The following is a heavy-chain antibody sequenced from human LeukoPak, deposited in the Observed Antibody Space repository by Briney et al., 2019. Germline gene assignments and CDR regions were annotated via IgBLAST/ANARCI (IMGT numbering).Heavy chain of an antibody. CDR3: ARPRYSGYDYVGSQMFYGDFDY. CDR1: GFTFSSYS. V-gene: IGHV3-48*04. J-gene: IGHJ4*02. Sequence: PGGSLRLSCAASGFTFSSYSMNWVRQAPGKGLEWVSYISSSGSTIYYADSVKGRFTISRDNAKNSLYLQMNSLRAEDTALYYCARPRYSGYDYVGSQMFYGDFDYWGQGTLVTVSS. CDR2: ISSSGSTI. D-gene: IGHD5-12*01.